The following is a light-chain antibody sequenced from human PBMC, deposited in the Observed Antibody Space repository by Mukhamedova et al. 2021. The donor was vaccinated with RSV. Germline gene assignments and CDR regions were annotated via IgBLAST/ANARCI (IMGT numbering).Light chain of an antibody. CDR3: QQYYSSIWT. V-gene: IGKV1-5*03. J-gene: IGKJ1*01. CDR2: KGS. Sequence: WYQRRVHGKAPKLLIYKGSYLESGVPSRFSGSGAGTEFTLTISSLQPDDFATYYCQQYYSSIWTFGQGPRLEAK.